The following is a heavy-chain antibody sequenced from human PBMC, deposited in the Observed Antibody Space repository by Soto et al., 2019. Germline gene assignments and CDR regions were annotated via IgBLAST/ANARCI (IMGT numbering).Heavy chain of an antibody. CDR1: GFTFSSYG. V-gene: IGHV3-33*01. D-gene: IGHD4-17*01. CDR3: ARMTTVTTLGIDY. CDR2: IWYDGSNK. Sequence: GGSLRLSCAASGFTFSSYGMHWVRQAPGKGLEWVAVIWYDGSNKYYADSVKGRFTISRDNSKDTLYLQMNSLRAEDTAVYYCARMTTVTTLGIDYWGQGTLVTVSS. J-gene: IGHJ4*02.